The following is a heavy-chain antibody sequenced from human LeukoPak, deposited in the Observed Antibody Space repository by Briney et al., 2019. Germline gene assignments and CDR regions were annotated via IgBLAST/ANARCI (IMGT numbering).Heavy chain of an antibody. CDR2: IYSGGST. J-gene: IGHJ4*02. CDR1: RFTFSSYA. Sequence: GGSLRLSCAASRFTFSSYAMSWVRQAPGKGLEWVSVIYSGGSTYYADSVKGRFTISRDNSKNTLYLQMNCLRAEDTAVYYCAWGRPHFDYWGQGTLVTVSS. D-gene: IGHD3-16*01. CDR3: AWGRPHFDY. V-gene: IGHV3-66*01.